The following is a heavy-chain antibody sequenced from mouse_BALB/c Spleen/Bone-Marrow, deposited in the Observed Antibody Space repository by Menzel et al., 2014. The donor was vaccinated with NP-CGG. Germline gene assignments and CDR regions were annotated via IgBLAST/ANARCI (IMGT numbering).Heavy chain of an antibody. CDR2: IFPGTGTT. Sequence: QVQLQQPGAELVKPGASVKLSCKTSGYTFTSYWIQWVKQRPGQGLGWIGEIFPGTGTTYYNEKFKGKATLTIDTSPSTAYMQLSSLTSEDSAVYFCASRDSSGYVPDYWGQGTTLTVSS. J-gene: IGHJ2*01. D-gene: IGHD3-2*01. CDR3: ASRDSSGYVPDY. V-gene: IGHV1S132*01. CDR1: GYTFTSYW.